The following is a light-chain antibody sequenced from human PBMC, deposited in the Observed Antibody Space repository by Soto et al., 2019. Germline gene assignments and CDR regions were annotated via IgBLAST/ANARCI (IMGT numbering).Light chain of an antibody. CDR3: KSYAGSKTYV. V-gene: IGLV2-8*01. Sequence: QPVLTQPPSASGSPGQSVTISCTGTKNDIGVYDFVSWYQHHPGKAPRLIMYEVVQRPSGVPDRFSGSKSGNTASLTVSGLQAADEADYFCKSYAGSKTYVFGSGTKLTVL. CDR1: KNDIGVYDF. J-gene: IGLJ1*01. CDR2: EVV.